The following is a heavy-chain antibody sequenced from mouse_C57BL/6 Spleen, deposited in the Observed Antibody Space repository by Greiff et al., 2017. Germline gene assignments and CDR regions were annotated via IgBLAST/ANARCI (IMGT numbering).Heavy chain of an antibody. J-gene: IGHJ4*01. V-gene: IGHV3-6*01. CDR2: ISYDGSN. D-gene: IGHD1-1*01. Sequence: ESGPGLVKPSQSLPLTCSVTGYSITSGYYWNWIRQFPGNKLEWMGYISYDGSNNSNPSLKNRISITRDTSKNQFFLKLNSVTTEDTATYYCARKDYYGSYYAMDYWGQGTSVTVSS. CDR1: GYSITSGYY. CDR3: ARKDYYGSYYAMDY.